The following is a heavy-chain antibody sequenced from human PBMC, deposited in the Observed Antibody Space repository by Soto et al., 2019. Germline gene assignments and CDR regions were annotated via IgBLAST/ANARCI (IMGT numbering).Heavy chain of an antibody. J-gene: IGHJ5*02. CDR2: ISATGGST. V-gene: IGHV3-23*01. CDR3: AKGFIRDCGGDCTVDT. Sequence: QTGGSLRLSCAASGFTFSSYTMSWVRQAPGKGLEWVSGISATGGSTYYADSVKGRFTFSRDNSKNTLYLQMNSLRAEDTAVYYCAKGFIRDCGGDCTVDTWGQGTLVTVSS. D-gene: IGHD2-21*02. CDR1: GFTFSSYT.